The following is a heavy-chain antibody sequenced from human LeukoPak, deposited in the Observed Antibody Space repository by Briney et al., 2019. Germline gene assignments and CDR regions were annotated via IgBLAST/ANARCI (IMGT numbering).Heavy chain of an antibody. CDR1: GYIFTSYG. CDR3: ARDNSVGDIAWWFDP. Sequence: GASVKVSCKASGYIFTSYGVSWVRQAPGQGFEWMGGIIPMSDTANYPQKFRGRLTITADIPTSTVYMELSSLRSEDTAVYYCARDNSVGDIAWWFDPWGQGTLVTVSS. D-gene: IGHD3-16*02. J-gene: IGHJ5*02. CDR2: IIPMSDTA. V-gene: IGHV1-69*06.